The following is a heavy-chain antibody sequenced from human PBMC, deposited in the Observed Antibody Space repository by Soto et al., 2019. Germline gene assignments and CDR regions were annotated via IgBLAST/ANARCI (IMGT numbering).Heavy chain of an antibody. D-gene: IGHD6-13*01. CDR2: IWYDVSNK. Sequence: QVQLVESGGGVVQPGRSLRLSCAASGFTFSSFGMHWVRQAPGKGLEWVAFIWYDVSNKYYADSVKGRFTISRDNSKNTLYLQMNSLRAEDTAVYYCARGYSSSWSRYYYYGMDVWGQGTTVTVSS. V-gene: IGHV3-33*01. CDR3: ARGYSSSWSRYYYYGMDV. J-gene: IGHJ6*02. CDR1: GFTFSSFG.